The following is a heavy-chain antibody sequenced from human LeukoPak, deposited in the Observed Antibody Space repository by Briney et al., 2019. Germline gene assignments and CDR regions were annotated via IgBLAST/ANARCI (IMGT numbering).Heavy chain of an antibody. CDR2: IYYSGST. CDR1: GGSISSSSYY. J-gene: IGHJ4*02. Sequence: SETLSLTCTVSGGSISSSSYYWCWIRQPPGKGLEWIGSIYYSGSTYYNPSLKSRVTISVDTSKNQFSLKLSSVTAADTAVYYCARDGSGGEGFDYWGQGTLVTVSS. CDR3: ARDGSGGEGFDY. V-gene: IGHV4-39*01. D-gene: IGHD3-10*01.